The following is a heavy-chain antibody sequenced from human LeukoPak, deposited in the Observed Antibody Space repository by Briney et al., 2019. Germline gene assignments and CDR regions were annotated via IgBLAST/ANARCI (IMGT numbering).Heavy chain of an antibody. CDR3: TGTTGTTFAFDI. Sequence: SDTLSLTHTVSGLSISSHYWSWLRQPAGKGLEWIGRIYTSGSTNYNPSLKSRVTMSVDTSKNQFSLKLSSVTAADTAVYYCTGTTGTTFAFDIWGQGTMVTVSS. J-gene: IGHJ3*02. CDR2: IYTSGST. D-gene: IGHD1-1*01. CDR1: GLSISSHY. V-gene: IGHV4-4*07.